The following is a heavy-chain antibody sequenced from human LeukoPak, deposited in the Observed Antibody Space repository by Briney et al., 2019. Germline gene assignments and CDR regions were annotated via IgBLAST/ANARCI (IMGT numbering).Heavy chain of an antibody. J-gene: IGHJ6*02. CDR2: IYTSGST. V-gene: IGHV4-4*09. Sequence: SETLSLTCTVSGGSISTYYWSWIRQSPGKGLEWIGYIYTSGSTNYNPSLRSRVTISVDTSKNQLSLKLSSVTAADTAVYYCARTPPHCSGGSCYLSYYFYGMDVWGQGTTVTVSS. D-gene: IGHD2-15*01. CDR1: GGSISTYY. CDR3: ARTPPHCSGGSCYLSYYFYGMDV.